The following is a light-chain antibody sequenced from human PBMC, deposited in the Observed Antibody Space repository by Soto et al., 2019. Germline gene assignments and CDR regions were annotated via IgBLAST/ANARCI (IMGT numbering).Light chain of an antibody. Sequence: NFMLTQPLSVSESPGKTVTISCTRSSGSIASNYVQWYQQRPGSAPTTVIYEDNRRPSGVPDRFSGSIDSSSNSASLTISGLKTEDEADYYCQSYDAIVIFGGGTKLTVL. V-gene: IGLV6-57*04. CDR2: EDN. CDR3: QSYDAIVI. CDR1: SGSIASNY. J-gene: IGLJ2*01.